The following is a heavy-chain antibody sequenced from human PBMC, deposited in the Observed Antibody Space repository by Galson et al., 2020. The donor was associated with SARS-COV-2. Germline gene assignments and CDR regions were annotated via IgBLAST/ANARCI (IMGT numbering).Heavy chain of an antibody. V-gene: IGHV3-30*02. Sequence: QLGESLKISCAASGFTFSSYGMHWVRQAPGKGLEWVAFIRYDGSNKYYADSVKGRFTISRDNSKNTLYLQMNSLRAEDMAVYYCAKEAQWELLGWWYYMDVWGKGTTVTISS. CDR1: GFTFSSYG. CDR3: AKEAQWELLGWWYYMDV. D-gene: IGHD1-26*01. J-gene: IGHJ6*03. CDR2: IRYDGSNK.